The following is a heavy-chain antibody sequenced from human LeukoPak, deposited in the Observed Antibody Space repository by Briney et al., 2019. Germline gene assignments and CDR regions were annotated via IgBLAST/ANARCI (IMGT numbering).Heavy chain of an antibody. V-gene: IGHV3-53*01. J-gene: IGHJ4*02. CDR3: ARGLGYCTSTTCLLPFDY. D-gene: IGHD2-2*01. Sequence: PGGSLRLSCAASGFTVSTYYMTWARHAPGKGLECVSVIYSGGSTYYADSVKGRFTVSRDNSKNTLYLQMNSLRAEDTAMYYCARGLGYCTSTTCLLPFDYWGQGTLVTVSS. CDR2: IYSGGST. CDR1: GFTVSTYY.